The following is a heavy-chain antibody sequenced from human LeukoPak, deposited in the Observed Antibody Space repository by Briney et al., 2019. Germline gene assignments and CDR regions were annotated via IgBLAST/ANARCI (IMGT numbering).Heavy chain of an antibody. Sequence: SETLSLTCTVSGGSISSYYWSWIRQPPGKTLEWIGSIYSSGNTYYNPSLKSRVIILIDTAKNHFSLNLTSVTAADTAVYYCARSDGYGLVGIWGQGTVVTVSS. CDR2: IYSSGNT. V-gene: IGHV4-59*12. CDR1: GGSISSYY. CDR3: ARSDGYGLVGI. J-gene: IGHJ3*02. D-gene: IGHD3-10*01.